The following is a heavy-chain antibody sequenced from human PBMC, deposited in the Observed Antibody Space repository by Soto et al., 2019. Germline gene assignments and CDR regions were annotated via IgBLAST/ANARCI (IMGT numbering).Heavy chain of an antibody. J-gene: IGHJ6*02. V-gene: IGHV4-4*02. CDR3: ARSPDSSGYYPRRYYYGMDV. Sequence: SETLSLTCTVSGGSMSMGDYYWSWVRQPPGKGLEWIGEIYHSGSTNYNPSLKSRVTMSVDKSKNQFSLKLSSVTAADTAVYYCARSPDSSGYYPRRYYYGMDVWGQGTTVTVSS. CDR1: GGSMSMGDY. CDR2: IYHSGST. D-gene: IGHD3-22*01.